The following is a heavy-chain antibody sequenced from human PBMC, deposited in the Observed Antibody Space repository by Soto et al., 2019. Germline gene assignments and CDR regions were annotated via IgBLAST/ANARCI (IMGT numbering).Heavy chain of an antibody. CDR2: IYWNDDS. J-gene: IGHJ5*02. V-gene: IGHV2-5*01. CDR1: GFSLTTGGAG. CDR3: AHRGYGDYPRDNWFDP. D-gene: IGHD4-17*01. Sequence: QITLKESGPTLVKPTQTLTLTCTFSGFSLTTGGAGVGWIRQPPGKALEWLALIYWNDDSRYSPSLNSRLTITKDSSKNQVVLRMTNMDHVDIATYYCAHRGYGDYPRDNWFDPWGQGILVIVSS.